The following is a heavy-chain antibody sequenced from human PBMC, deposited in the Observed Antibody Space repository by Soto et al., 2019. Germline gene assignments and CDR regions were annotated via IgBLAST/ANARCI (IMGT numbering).Heavy chain of an antibody. Sequence: HPGGSLRLSCAASGFTFSSYGMHWVRQAPGKGLEWVAVISYDGSNKYYADSVKGRFTISRDNSKNTLYLQMNSLRAEDTAVYYCAKEDPPSNRPYCGGDCYSNWFDPWGQGTLVTVSS. J-gene: IGHJ5*02. V-gene: IGHV3-30*18. D-gene: IGHD2-21*02. CDR2: ISYDGSNK. CDR3: AKEDPPSNRPYCGGDCYSNWFDP. CDR1: GFTFSSYG.